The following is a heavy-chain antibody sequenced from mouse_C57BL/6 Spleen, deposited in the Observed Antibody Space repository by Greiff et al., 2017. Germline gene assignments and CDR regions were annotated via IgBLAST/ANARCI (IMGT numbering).Heavy chain of an antibody. CDR2: IHPNSGST. CDR1: GYTFTSYW. CDR3: ARLGTTGSWYFDV. V-gene: IGHV1-64*01. D-gene: IGHD1-1*01. Sequence: VQLQQPGAELVKPGASVKLSCKASGYTFTSYWMHWVKQRPGQGLEWIGMIHPNSGSTNYNEKFKSKATLTVDKSSSTAYMQLSSLTSEDSAVYYCARLGTTGSWYFDVWGTGTTVTVSS. J-gene: IGHJ1*03.